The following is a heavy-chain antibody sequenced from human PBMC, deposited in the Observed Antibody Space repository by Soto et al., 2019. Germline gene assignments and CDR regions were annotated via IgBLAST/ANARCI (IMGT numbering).Heavy chain of an antibody. CDR2: IYYSGTT. D-gene: IGHD5-12*01. V-gene: IGHV4-59*01. Sequence: SETLSLTCTVSGASISNSYWSWIRQPPGKRLEWIGYIYYSGTTNYNPSLNSRVTISVDTSKNQFSLKLSSVTAAVTAKYYCARSHIVPRLFMYPYDYWGQGTLVTVS. CDR1: GASISNSY. J-gene: IGHJ4*02. CDR3: ARSHIVPRLFMYPYDY.